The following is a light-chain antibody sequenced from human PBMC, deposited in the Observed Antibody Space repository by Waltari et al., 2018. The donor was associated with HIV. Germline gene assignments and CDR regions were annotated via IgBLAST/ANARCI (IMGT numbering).Light chain of an antibody. CDR3: CSYAGSYTFV. CDR1: SSDVGGYNL. V-gene: IGLV2-11*01. J-gene: IGLJ1*01. CDR2: EIT. Sequence: QSALTQPRSVSGSPGQSVSISCTGTSSDVGGYNLVSWYQKHPGKAPKLLSYEITKRPSGVPDRFSGSKSGHTASLTISGLQSEDEADYYCCSYAGSYTFVFGSGTKVTVL.